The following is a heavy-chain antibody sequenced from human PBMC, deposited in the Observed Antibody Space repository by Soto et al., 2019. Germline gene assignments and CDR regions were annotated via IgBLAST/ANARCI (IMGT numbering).Heavy chain of an antibody. CDR1: GGSFSGYY. CDR2: INHSGST. Sequence: PSETLSLTCAVYGGSFSGYYWSWIRQPPGKGLEWIGEINHSGSTNYNPSLKSRVTISVDTSKNQFSLKLSSVTAADTAVYYCARGERRNGSGSYYTLYKDANWFDPWGQGTLVTVSS. D-gene: IGHD3-10*01. J-gene: IGHJ5*02. V-gene: IGHV4-34*01. CDR3: ARGERRNGSGSYYTLYKDANWFDP.